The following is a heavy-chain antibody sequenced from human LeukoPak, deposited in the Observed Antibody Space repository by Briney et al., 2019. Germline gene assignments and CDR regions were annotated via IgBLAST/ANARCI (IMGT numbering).Heavy chain of an antibody. CDR2: ISSSSSYI. J-gene: IGHJ3*02. D-gene: IGHD3-22*01. CDR1: GFTFSSYS. Sequence: GGSLRLSCAASGFTFSSYSMHWVRQAPGKGLEWVSFISSSSSYIYYADSVKGRFTISRDNSKNTLYLQMNSLRAEDTAVYYCARPTHYYDSSGYKGGYAFDIWGQGTMVTVSS. V-gene: IGHV3-21*04. CDR3: ARPTHYYDSSGYKGGYAFDI.